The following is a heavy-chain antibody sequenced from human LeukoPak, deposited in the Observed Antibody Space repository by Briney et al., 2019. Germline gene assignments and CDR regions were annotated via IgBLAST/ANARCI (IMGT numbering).Heavy chain of an antibody. J-gene: IGHJ4*02. CDR1: GFTFSNAL. CDR2: IKSKTDGGTT. D-gene: IGHD2-8*01. Sequence: PGGSLRLSCAASGFTFSNALMSWVRQAPGKVLELVGRIKSKTDGGTTDYAAPVKGRFTISRDDTKNTLYLKMNSLKTEDTAVYYCTTERYSYCTNGVCYPFDYWGEGTLVSVSS. CDR3: TTERYSYCTNGVCYPFDY. V-gene: IGHV3-15*01.